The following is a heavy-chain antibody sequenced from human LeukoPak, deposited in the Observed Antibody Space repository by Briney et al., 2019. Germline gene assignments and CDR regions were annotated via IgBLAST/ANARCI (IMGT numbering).Heavy chain of an antibody. J-gene: IGHJ4*02. CDR3: ASGQSGSGSYYGESYFDY. Sequence: GGSLRLSCAASGFSLNSYAMHWVRQAPGKGLEWVAFIRYDGNSKWYVDSVMGRFTISRDNSKNTLYLQMNSLRVEDTAVYYCASGQSGSGSYYGESYFDYWGQGTLVTVSS. CDR1: GFSLNSYA. V-gene: IGHV3-30*02. D-gene: IGHD3-10*01. CDR2: IRYDGNSK.